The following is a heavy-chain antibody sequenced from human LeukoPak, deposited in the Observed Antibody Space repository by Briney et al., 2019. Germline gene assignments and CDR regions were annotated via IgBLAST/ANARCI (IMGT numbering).Heavy chain of an antibody. V-gene: IGHV1-46*01. CDR3: ARAVLGGPTVYYNYYHMDV. D-gene: IGHD1-26*01. CDR1: GYTFTSCY. CDR2: INPSGGST. Sequence: GASVKVSCKASGYTFTSCYMHWVRQAPGQGLEWMGIINPSGGSTSYAQKFQGRVTVTTDTSTSTAYMELRSLRSDDTAVYFCARAVLGGPTVYYNYYHMDVWGKGTTVTVSS. J-gene: IGHJ6*03.